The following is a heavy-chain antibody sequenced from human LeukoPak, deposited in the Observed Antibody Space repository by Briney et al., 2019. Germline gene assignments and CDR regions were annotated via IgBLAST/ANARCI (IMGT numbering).Heavy chain of an antibody. D-gene: IGHD3-22*01. J-gene: IGHJ4*02. Sequence: GGSLRLSCAASGFTFDDYAMHWVRQAPGKGLEWVSGISWNSGSIGYADSVKGRFTISRDNAKNSLYLQMNSLRAEDTAVYYCAKGPNYYDSSGYYFRLNPIDYWGQGTLVTVSS. CDR1: GFTFDDYA. V-gene: IGHV3-9*01. CDR3: AKGPNYYDSSGYYFRLNPIDY. CDR2: ISWNSGSI.